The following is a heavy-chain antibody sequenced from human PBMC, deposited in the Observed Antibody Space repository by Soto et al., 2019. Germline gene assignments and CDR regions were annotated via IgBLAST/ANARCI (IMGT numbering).Heavy chain of an antibody. J-gene: IGHJ4*02. V-gene: IGHV4-39*02. Sequence: SETLSLTCIVSGESISSSSYYWGWIRQPPGKGLEWIGSIYYSGRTYYNPSFKSRVTISIDTSKNQFSLKLSSVTATDTAVYYCAKDRGYCSGGSCYYFDYWGQGTLVTVSS. CDR1: GESISSSSYY. D-gene: IGHD2-15*01. CDR3: AKDRGYCSGGSCYYFDY. CDR2: IYYSGRT.